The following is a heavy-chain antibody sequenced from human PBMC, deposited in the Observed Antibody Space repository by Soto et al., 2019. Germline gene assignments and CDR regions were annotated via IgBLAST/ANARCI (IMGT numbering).Heavy chain of an antibody. D-gene: IGHD1-1*01. CDR3: ARGRANYYFDF. CDR2: ISGGGVPV. V-gene: IGHV3-48*02. CDR1: GFTFSGYS. Sequence: EVQPVQSGGDLVQPGGSLRLSCKASGFTFSGYSMDWVRQAPGKGLEWIAYISGGGVPVYYADSVKGRFTISRDNAKNSLYLQLNHLRDEDTAIYYCARGRANYYFDFWGQGALVTVSS. J-gene: IGHJ4*02.